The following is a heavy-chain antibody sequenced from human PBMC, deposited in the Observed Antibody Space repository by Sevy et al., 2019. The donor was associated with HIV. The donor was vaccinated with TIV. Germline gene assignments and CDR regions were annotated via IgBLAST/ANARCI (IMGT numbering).Heavy chain of an antibody. J-gene: IGHJ6*02. V-gene: IGHV3-15*01. CDR2: IKSKTDGGTT. CDR3: TTRIQLWLRGYYYYYGMDV. Sequence: GGSLRLSCAASGFTFSNAWMSWVRQAPGKGLEWVGRIKSKTDGGTTDYAAPVKGRFTISRDDSKNTLYLQMNSLKTEDTAVYYCTTRIQLWLRGYYYYYGMDVWGQGTTVTVSS. D-gene: IGHD5-18*01. CDR1: GFTFSNAW.